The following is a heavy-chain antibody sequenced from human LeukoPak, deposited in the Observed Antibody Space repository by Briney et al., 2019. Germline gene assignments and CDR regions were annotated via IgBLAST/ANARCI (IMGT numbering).Heavy chain of an antibody. J-gene: IGHJ4*02. CDR2: ISGSGDST. CDR1: GFTFSSYV. V-gene: IGHV3-23*01. CDR3: ARGDRNSGWSV. D-gene: IGHD5-12*01. Sequence: GGSLRLSCAASGFTFSSYVMSWVRQAPGKGQEWVSVISGSGDSTYYADSVRGRFTISRDNSKNTLYLQMDSLRAEDTAVYYCARGDRNSGWSVWGQGTLVTVSS.